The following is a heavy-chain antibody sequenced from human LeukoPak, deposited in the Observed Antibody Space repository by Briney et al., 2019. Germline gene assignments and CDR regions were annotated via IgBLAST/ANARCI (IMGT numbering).Heavy chain of an antibody. Sequence: SETLSLTCTVSGGSISSSSYYWGWIRQPPGKGLEWIGSIYYSGGTYYHPSLKSRVTISVDTSKNQFSLKLSSVTAADTAVYYCARGSGGNWNDPEFVGLWRGYNWFDPWGQGTLVTVSS. V-gene: IGHV4-39*07. J-gene: IGHJ5*02. CDR3: ARGSGGNWNDPEFVGLWRGYNWFDP. D-gene: IGHD1-20*01. CDR1: GGSISSSSYY. CDR2: IYYSGGT.